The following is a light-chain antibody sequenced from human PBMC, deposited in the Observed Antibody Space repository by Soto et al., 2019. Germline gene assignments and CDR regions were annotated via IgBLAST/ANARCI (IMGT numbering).Light chain of an antibody. V-gene: IGKV3D-15*01. Sequence: EIVMPQSPATLSVSPGERATLSCRASQSVSCNFAWYQQKPGQAPRLLIYGASTRSTGIPARVSGSGSGTQFTLTISSLQSVDFAVEYCQQYNNWPRTFGQGTKVEIK. CDR2: GAS. CDR3: QQYNNWPRT. CDR1: QSVSCN. J-gene: IGKJ1*01.